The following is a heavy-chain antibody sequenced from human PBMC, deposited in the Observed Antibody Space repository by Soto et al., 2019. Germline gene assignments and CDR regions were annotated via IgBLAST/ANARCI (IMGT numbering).Heavy chain of an antibody. V-gene: IGHV1-8*01. J-gene: IGHJ4*02. CDR2: MNPNSGNT. CDR1: GYTFTSYD. D-gene: IGHD2-2*02. Sequence: GASVKVSCKASGYTFTSYDINWVRQATGQGLEWMGWMNPNSGNTGYAQKFQGRVTMTRNTSISTAYMELSRLRSDDTAVYYCARAPLGYCSSTSCYNFDYWGQGTLVTVSS. CDR3: ARAPLGYCSSTSCYNFDY.